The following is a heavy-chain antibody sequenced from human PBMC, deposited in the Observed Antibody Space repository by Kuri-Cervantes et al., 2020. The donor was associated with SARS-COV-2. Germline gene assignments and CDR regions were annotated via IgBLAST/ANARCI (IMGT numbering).Heavy chain of an antibody. D-gene: IGHD3-3*01. Sequence: SCAVSGGSISSGGYYWSWIRQHPGKGLEWIGYIYYSGSTYYNLSLKSRVTISVDTPKDQFSLKLSSVTAADTAVYYCARGLTISRFDPWGQGTLVTVSS. J-gene: IGHJ5*02. CDR3: ARGLTISRFDP. V-gene: IGHV4-31*02. CDR1: GGSISSGGYY. CDR2: IYYSGST.